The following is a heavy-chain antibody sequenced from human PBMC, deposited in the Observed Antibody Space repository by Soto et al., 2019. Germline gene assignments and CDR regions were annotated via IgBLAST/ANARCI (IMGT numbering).Heavy chain of an antibody. CDR1: CGSISSGGYY. CDR2: IYYSGST. CDR3: ARQYCSGGSCYLAFDY. D-gene: IGHD2-15*01. J-gene: IGHJ4*02. Sequence: SETLSLTCTVSCGSISSGGYYWSWIRQHPGKGLEWIGYIYYSGSTYYNPSLKSRVTISVDTSKNQFSLKLSSVAAADTAVYYCARQYCSGGSCYLAFDYWGQGTLVTVSS. V-gene: IGHV4-31*03.